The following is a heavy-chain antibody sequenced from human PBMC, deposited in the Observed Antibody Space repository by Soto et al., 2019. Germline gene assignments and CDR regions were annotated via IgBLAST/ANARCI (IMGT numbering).Heavy chain of an antibody. Sequence: ASVKVSCKASGYTFTSYGISWVRQAPGQGLERMGWISAYNGNTNYAQKLQGRVTMTTDTSTSTAYMELRSLRSDDTAVYYCARDGSGSYYTFYYYGMDVWGQGTTVTVSS. CDR1: GYTFTSYG. D-gene: IGHD3-10*01. J-gene: IGHJ6*02. CDR3: ARDGSGSYYTFYYYGMDV. V-gene: IGHV1-18*01. CDR2: ISAYNGNT.